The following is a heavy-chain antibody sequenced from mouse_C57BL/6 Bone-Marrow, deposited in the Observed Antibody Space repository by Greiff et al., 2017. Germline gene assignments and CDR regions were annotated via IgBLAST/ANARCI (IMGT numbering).Heavy chain of an antibody. CDR1: GYALSSSW. CDR2: LYPGDGDT. CDR3: ARIDYYGSSHDFDY. Sequence: VMLVESGPELVKPGASVQISCKASGYALSSSWMNWVKQRAGTGLAWIGRLYPGDGDTNYNGKLKGKATLTADKSSCTAYMQLSSLTSDDAAVYFCARIDYYGSSHDFDYGGQGTTLTVSS. D-gene: IGHD1-1*01. J-gene: IGHJ2*01. V-gene: IGHV1-82*01.